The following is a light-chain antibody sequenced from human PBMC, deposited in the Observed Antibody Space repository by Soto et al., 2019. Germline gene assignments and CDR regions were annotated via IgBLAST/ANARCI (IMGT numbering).Light chain of an antibody. CDR2: GAS. CDR1: QSVSSK. J-gene: IGKJ4*01. Sequence: EIVMTQSPDTLSVSPGERATLSCRASQSVSSKLAWYQQKPGQAPRLLIYGASTRATGIPARFSGSGSGTEFTLTISSLQPEDIATYYCQQYDNLPLFGGGTKVEI. CDR3: QQYDNLPL. V-gene: IGKV3-15*01.